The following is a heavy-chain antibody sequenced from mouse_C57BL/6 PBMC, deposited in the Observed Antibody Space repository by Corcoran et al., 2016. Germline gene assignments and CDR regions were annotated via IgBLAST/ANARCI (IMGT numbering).Heavy chain of an antibody. V-gene: IGHV9-3*01. Sequence: QIQLVQSGPELKKPGEPVKISCKASGYTFTTYGMSWVKQAPGKGLKWMGWINTYSGVPTYADDFKGRFAFSLESSASTAYLPSNNLKNEDTATYFCARCGVITTVVATEYFDYWGQGTTLTVSS. CDR1: GYTFTTYG. CDR3: ARCGVITTVVATEYFDY. J-gene: IGHJ2*01. CDR2: INTYSGVP. D-gene: IGHD1-1*01.